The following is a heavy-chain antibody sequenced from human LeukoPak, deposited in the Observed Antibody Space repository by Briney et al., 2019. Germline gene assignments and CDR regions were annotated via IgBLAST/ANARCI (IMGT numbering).Heavy chain of an antibody. J-gene: IGHJ4*02. Sequence: PGGSLRLSCAASGITFSSYGMSWVRQAPGKGLEWVSAISGSGGSTYYADSVKGRFTISRDNSKNTLYLQMNSLRAEDTAVYYCAKSGGYSYAEFDYWGQGTLVTVSS. CDR2: ISGSGGST. D-gene: IGHD5-18*01. V-gene: IGHV3-23*01. CDR3: AKSGGYSYAEFDY. CDR1: GITFSSYG.